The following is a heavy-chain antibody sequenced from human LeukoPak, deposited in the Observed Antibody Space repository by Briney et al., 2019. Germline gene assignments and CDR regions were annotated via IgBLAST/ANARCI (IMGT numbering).Heavy chain of an antibody. CDR2: ISPTGST. CDR1: GLAHSDYF. D-gene: IGHD5-12*01. CDR3: ARSPATIGWSWGYYFDF. V-gene: IGHV4-4*07. Sequence: SETLSLPCSVSGLAHSDYFWRGIRQPAGRDVAWIGRISPTGSTYLNPSLQSRVRMSVDSYKTHFSLRLCSVTAADRAVYYCARSPATIGWSWGYYFDFWGQGQLVTVSS. J-gene: IGHJ4*02.